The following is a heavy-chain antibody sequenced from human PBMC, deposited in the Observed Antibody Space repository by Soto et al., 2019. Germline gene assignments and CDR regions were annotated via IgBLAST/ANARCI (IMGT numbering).Heavy chain of an antibody. CDR1: GFTFSSYG. V-gene: IGHV3-33*01. D-gene: IGHD3-22*01. CDR3: ARDRYDSSGYLGY. Sequence: QVQLVESGGGVVQPGRSLRLSCAASGFTFSSYGMHWVRQAPGKRLEWVAVIWYDGSNKYYADSVKGRFTISRDNSKNTLYLQMNSLRAEDTAVYYCARDRYDSSGYLGYWGQGTLVTVSS. J-gene: IGHJ4*02. CDR2: IWYDGSNK.